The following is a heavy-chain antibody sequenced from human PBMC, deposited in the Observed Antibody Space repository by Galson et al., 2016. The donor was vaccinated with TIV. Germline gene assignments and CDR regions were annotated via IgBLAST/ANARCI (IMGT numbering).Heavy chain of an antibody. CDR2: ISYDEKYK. CDR1: GFTFSSHG. Sequence: SLRLSCAASGFTFSSHGIHWVRQAPGKGLEWVAVISYDEKYKHYADSVKSRFTISRDNSKNMVYLQMNSLRPEDTAVYFCAKDPRIYGDYLLAYFDSWGQGALVTVSS. V-gene: IGHV3-30*18. D-gene: IGHD4-17*01. CDR3: AKDPRIYGDYLLAYFDS. J-gene: IGHJ4*02.